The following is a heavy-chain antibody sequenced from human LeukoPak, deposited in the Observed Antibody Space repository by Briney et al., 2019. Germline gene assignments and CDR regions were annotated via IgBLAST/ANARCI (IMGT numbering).Heavy chain of an antibody. Sequence: SETLSLTCAVSGGSISSSNWWSWVRQPPGKGLEWIGEIYHSGSTNYNPSLKSRVTISVDKSKNQFSLKLSSVTAADTAVYYCASNSPRRDRAEYYFDYWGQGTLVTVSS. V-gene: IGHV4-4*02. CDR2: IYHSGST. D-gene: IGHD4-23*01. CDR3: ASNSPRRDRAEYYFDY. CDR1: GGSISSSNW. J-gene: IGHJ4*02.